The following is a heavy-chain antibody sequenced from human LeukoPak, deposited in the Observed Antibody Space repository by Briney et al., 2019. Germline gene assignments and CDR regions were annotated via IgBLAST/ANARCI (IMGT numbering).Heavy chain of an antibody. CDR2: IRSQSDGGTA. V-gene: IGHV3-15*01. Sequence: GGSLRLSCAASRFTFSDAWMAWVRQAPGKGLEHVGRIRSQSDGGTADYAAPVKDRFTISRDDSNNMVYLYMNNLKIEDTAMYYCTTGYGTIDFWGQGTLVAVSS. CDR3: TTGYGTIDF. J-gene: IGHJ4*02. D-gene: IGHD2-8*01. CDR1: RFTFSDAW.